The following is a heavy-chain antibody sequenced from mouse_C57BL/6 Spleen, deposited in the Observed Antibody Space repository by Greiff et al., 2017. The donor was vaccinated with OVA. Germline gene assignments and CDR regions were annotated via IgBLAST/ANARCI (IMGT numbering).Heavy chain of an antibody. CDR1: GYTFTDYY. CDR2: INPNNGGT. CDR3: ARSRTVRDY. Sequence: EVQLQQSGPELVKPGASVKISCKASGYTFTDYYMNWVKQSHGKSLEWIGDINPNNGGTSYNQKFKGKATLTVDKSSSTAYMELRSLTSEDSAVYYCARSRTVRDYWGQGTTLTVSS. J-gene: IGHJ2*01. D-gene: IGHD1-1*01. V-gene: IGHV1-26*01.